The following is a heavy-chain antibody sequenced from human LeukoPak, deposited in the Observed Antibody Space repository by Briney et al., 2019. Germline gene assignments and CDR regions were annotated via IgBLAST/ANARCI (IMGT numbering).Heavy chain of an antibody. D-gene: IGHD3-9*01. CDR2: IIPILGIA. V-gene: IGHV1-69*04. Sequence: SVKVSCKASGGTFSSYAISWVRQAPGQGLEWMGRIIPILGIANYAQKFQGRVTITADKSTSTAYMELSSLRSEDTAVYYCARTYYDILTGYYVGGYFDYWGQGTLVTVSS. CDR1: GGTFSSYA. CDR3: ARTYYDILTGYYVGGYFDY. J-gene: IGHJ4*02.